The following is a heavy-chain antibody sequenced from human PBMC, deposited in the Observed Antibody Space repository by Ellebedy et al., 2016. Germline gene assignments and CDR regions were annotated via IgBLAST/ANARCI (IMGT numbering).Heavy chain of an antibody. D-gene: IGHD3-9*01. J-gene: IGHJ6*03. V-gene: IGHV4-59*01. CDR3: ARVGSELVTVDEYYYYMDV. Sequence: SETLSLTCTVSGGSISTYYWSWIRQSPGKGLEWIGHVFHSGSTNYNPSLKGRVTISVDTSKNRFSLKLTSVTAADAAVYYCARVGSELVTVDEYYYYMDVWGKGTTVTVSS. CDR2: VFHSGST. CDR1: GGSISTYY.